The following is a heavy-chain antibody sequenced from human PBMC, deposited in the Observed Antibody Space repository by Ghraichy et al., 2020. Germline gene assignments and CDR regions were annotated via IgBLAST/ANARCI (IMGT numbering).Heavy chain of an antibody. J-gene: IGHJ4*02. Sequence: GGSLRLSCAASGFTFSNAWMSWVRQAPGKGLEWVGRIKSKTDGGTTDYAAPVKGRFTISRDDSKNTLYLQMNSLKTEDTAVYYCTTLPYCSGGSCSFPYWGQGTLVTVSS. CDR1: GFTFSNAW. V-gene: IGHV3-15*01. CDR3: TTLPYCSGGSCSFPY. D-gene: IGHD2-15*01. CDR2: IKSKTDGGTT.